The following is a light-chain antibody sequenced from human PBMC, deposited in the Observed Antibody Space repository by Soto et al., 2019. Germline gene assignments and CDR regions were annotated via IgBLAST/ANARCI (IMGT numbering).Light chain of an antibody. CDR1: SSDVGTYSL. J-gene: IGLJ2*01. CDR2: EGS. Sequence: QSVLTQPASVSGSPGQSIIISCTGASSDVGTYSLVSWYQQHPGKAPKLRIYEGSRRPSGVSNRFSGSTSDNTASLTTSGLQAEYEADYYCCSYAGSTNVVMLGGVTKLTVL. V-gene: IGLV2-23*01. CDR3: CSYAGSTNVVM.